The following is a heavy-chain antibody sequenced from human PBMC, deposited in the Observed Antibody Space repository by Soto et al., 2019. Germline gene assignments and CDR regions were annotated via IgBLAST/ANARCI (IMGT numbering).Heavy chain of an antibody. V-gene: IGHV1-69*06. CDR3: ARDYYDSSRYFDASDI. CDR2: IIPIFGTA. Sequence: SVKVSCKASGGTFSSYSISWVRQAPGQGLELMGGIIPIFGTANYAQKFQGRVTITADKSTSTAYMELSSLRSEDTAVYYCARDYYDSSRYFDASDIWGQGTMVTVSS. D-gene: IGHD3-22*01. CDR1: GGTFSSYS. J-gene: IGHJ3*02.